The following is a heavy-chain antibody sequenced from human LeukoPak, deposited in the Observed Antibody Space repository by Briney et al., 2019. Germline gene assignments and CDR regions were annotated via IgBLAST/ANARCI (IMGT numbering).Heavy chain of an antibody. J-gene: IGHJ6*02. CDR3: ARDRHCVKGIRHSPPGMDV. V-gene: IGHV3-33*01. CDR2: IWFDGKNE. CDR1: GFTFNSYG. Sequence: GGSLRLSCAASGFTFNSYGMHWVRQAPGKGLEWVADIWFDGKNEHFADSVKGRFTISRDNSKNTMYLQINSLSVEDSAVYYCARDRHCVKGIRHSPPGMDVWGQGTTVTVSS. D-gene: IGHD6-13*01.